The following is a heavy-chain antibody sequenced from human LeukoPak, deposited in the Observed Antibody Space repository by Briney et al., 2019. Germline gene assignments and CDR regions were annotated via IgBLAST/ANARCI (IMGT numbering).Heavy chain of an antibody. J-gene: IGHJ3*02. CDR1: GGSFSSSNW. CDR3: ARAPIVVELNAFDI. V-gene: IGHV4-4*02. D-gene: IGHD2-21*01. CDR2: IYHSGST. Sequence: SETLSLTCAVSGGSFSSSNWWSWVRQPPGKGLEWIGEIYHSGSTNYNPSLKSRVTISVDKSKNQFSLKLSSVTAADTAVYYCARAPIVVELNAFDIWAQGTMVTVSS.